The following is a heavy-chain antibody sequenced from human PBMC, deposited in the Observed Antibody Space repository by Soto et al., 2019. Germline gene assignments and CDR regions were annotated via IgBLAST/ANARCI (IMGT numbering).Heavy chain of an antibody. D-gene: IGHD2-2*02. J-gene: IGHJ5*02. CDR1: GFTFSSYT. CDR3: AQDLLRCSSTSCYSS. V-gene: IGHV3-23*01. CDR2: ISGSGGST. Sequence: PGGSLRLSCAASGFTFSSYTMSWVRQAPGKGLEWVSAISGSGGSTYYADSVKGRFTISRDNSKNTLYLQLNSLRAEDTAVYYCAQDLLRCSSTSCYSSWGQGTLVTVSS.